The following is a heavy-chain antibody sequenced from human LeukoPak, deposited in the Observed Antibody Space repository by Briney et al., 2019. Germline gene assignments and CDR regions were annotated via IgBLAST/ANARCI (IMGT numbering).Heavy chain of an antibody. CDR2: MNPNSGST. V-gene: IGHV1-8*01. CDR1: GYTFTSYD. J-gene: IGHJ5*02. CDR3: ARLPDYYGSGSYNH. Sequence: GASVKVSCKASGYTFTSYDINWVRQATGQGLEWMGWMNPNSGSTGYAQKFQGRVTMTRSTAISTVYMELSDLRSEDTAVYYCARLPDYYGSGSYNHWGQGTLVTVSS. D-gene: IGHD3-10*01.